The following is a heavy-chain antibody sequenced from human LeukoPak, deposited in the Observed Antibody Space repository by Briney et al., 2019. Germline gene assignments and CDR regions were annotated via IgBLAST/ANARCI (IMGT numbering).Heavy chain of an antibody. CDR2: INHSGST. CDR1: GGTFSGYY. CDR3: ARGRGPF. V-gene: IGHV4-34*01. Sequence: SETLSLTCAVYGGTFSGYYWSWIRQPPGKGLEWIGEINHSGSTNYNPSLKSRVTLSVDTSKNQFSLKLSSVTAADTAVYYCARGRGPFWGQGTLVTVSS. J-gene: IGHJ4*02. D-gene: IGHD3-10*01.